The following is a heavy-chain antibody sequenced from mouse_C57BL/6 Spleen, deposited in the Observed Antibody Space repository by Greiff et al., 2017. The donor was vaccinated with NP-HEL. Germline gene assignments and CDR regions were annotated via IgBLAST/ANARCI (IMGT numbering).Heavy chain of an antibody. J-gene: IGHJ2*01. Sequence: GGGLVQPKGSLKLSCAASGFSFNTYAMNWVRQAPGKGLEWVARIRSKSNNYATYYADSVKDRFTISRDDSESMLYLQMNNLKTEDTAMYYCVRHKSNYFDYWGQGTTLTVSS. D-gene: IGHD5-1*01. V-gene: IGHV10-1*01. CDR1: GFSFNTYA. CDR2: IRSKSNNYAT. CDR3: VRHKSNYFDY.